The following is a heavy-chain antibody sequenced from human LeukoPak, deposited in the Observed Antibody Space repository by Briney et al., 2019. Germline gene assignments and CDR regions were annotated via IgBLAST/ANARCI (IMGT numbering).Heavy chain of an antibody. CDR2: ISSDGSNK. D-gene: IGHD1-26*01. CDR1: GFTFSSYA. CDR3: AKKVVVGATSPYSDFQD. Sequence: GGSLRLSCAASGFTFSSYAMHWVRQAPGKGLEWVAVISSDGSNKYYAGSVKGRFSISRDNSKNTLYLQMNSLRAEDTALYYCAKKVVVGATSPYSDFQDWGQGTLVTVSS. J-gene: IGHJ1*01. V-gene: IGHV3-30-3*02.